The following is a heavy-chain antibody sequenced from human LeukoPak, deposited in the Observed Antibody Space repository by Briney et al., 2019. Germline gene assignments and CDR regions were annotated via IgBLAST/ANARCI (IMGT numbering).Heavy chain of an antibody. J-gene: IGHJ4*02. CDR1: GFTFSSYA. V-gene: IGHV3-30-3*01. D-gene: IGHD2-15*01. CDR3: ASARVVEVLATPIALDY. CDR2: ISYDGSDT. Sequence: PGGSLRLSCAASGFTFSSYAMHWVRQAPGKGLEWVAIISYDGSDTYYTDSVKGRFTISRDNSKNTLYLQMNSLRAEDTAVYYCASARVVEVLATPIALDYWGQGTLVTVSS.